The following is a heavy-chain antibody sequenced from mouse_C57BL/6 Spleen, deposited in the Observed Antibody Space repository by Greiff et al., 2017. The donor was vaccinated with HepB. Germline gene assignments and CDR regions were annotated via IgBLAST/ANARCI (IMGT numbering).Heavy chain of an antibody. CDR3: ARRTVHFDY. CDR2: ISSGGSYT. J-gene: IGHJ2*01. CDR1: GFTFSSYG. Sequence: EVQGVESGGDLVKPGGSLKLSCAASGFTFSSYGMSWVRQTPDKRLEWVATISSGGSYTYYPDSVKGRFTISRDNAKNTLYLQMSSLKSEDTAMYYCARRTVHFDYWGQGTTLTVSS. V-gene: IGHV5-6*01. D-gene: IGHD1-1*01.